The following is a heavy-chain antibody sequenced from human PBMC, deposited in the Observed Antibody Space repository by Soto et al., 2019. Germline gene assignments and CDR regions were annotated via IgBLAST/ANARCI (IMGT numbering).Heavy chain of an antibody. J-gene: IGHJ6*02. CDR2: IYLGDSDT. D-gene: IGHD5-12*01. V-gene: IGHV5-51*01. Sequence: HGESLKISCKGSGYTFSNYWLGWVRQMPGKGLEWMGIIYLGDSDTRYSPSFQGQVTISADKSISTAYLQWSSLKASDTAMYYCARGVGIVATDGMDVWGQGTAVTVSS. CDR1: GYTFSNYW. CDR3: ARGVGIVATDGMDV.